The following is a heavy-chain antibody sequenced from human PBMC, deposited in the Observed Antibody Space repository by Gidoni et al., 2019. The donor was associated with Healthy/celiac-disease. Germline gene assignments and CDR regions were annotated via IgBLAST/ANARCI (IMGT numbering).Heavy chain of an antibody. CDR1: GFTFSSYA. V-gene: IGHV3-23*01. J-gene: IGHJ4*02. CDR3: AKNQLWGTIDY. D-gene: IGHD5-18*01. CDR2: IRGRGGST. Sequence: EVQLLESGGVLVQPRGSLRLSCPPSGFTFSSYAMCWVRQAPGKGLAWVSAIRGRGGSTYYADAVKGRFTIARDNSKNTLYLQMNSLRAEDTAVYDCAKNQLWGTIDYWGQGTLVTVSS.